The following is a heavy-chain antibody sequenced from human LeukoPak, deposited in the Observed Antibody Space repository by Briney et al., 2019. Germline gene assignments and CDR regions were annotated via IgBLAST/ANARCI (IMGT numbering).Heavy chain of an antibody. V-gene: IGHV3-23*01. D-gene: IGHD3-10*01. Sequence: GGSLRLSCAASGVTFSSYAMSWVRQAPGKGLEWVSAISGSGGSTYYADSVKGRFTISRDNSKNTLYLQMNSLRAEDTAVYYCAKDYGSGSYNYYYGMDVWGQGTTVTVSS. CDR3: AKDYGSGSYNYYYGMDV. CDR1: GVTFSSYA. CDR2: ISGSGGST. J-gene: IGHJ6*02.